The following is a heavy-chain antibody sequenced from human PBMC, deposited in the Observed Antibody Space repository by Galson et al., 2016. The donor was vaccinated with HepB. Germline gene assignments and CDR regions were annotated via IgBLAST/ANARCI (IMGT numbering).Heavy chain of an antibody. CDR3: AASTWVTTGFDY. V-gene: IGHV3-21*04. CDR1: GFTFNSYN. Sequence: SLRLSCAASGFTFNSYNVNWVRQAPGKGLEWVSSITSSSNYIYYADSVRGRFTISRDNSKNTLYLQLNNVRPEDTAVYYCAASTWVTTGFDYWGQGTLVTVAS. J-gene: IGHJ4*02. CDR2: ITSSSNYI. D-gene: IGHD2-21*02.